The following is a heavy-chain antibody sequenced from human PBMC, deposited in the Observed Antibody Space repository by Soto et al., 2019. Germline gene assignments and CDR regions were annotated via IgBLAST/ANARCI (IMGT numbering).Heavy chain of an antibody. CDR2: ISGSGGST. CDR1: GLTFSSYA. J-gene: IGHJ5*02. V-gene: IGHV3-23*01. Sequence: EVQLLESGGGLVQPGGCLRLSCAASGLTFSSYAMRWGRKAAGKGLEWVSAISGSGGSTYYVVSVKGRFTISGDNSKNTLYLQVNTLRAEDTAVYYCAKDLELGYYYDSSGYYLWGQGTLVTVSS. CDR3: AKDLELGYYYDSSGYYL. D-gene: IGHD3-22*01.